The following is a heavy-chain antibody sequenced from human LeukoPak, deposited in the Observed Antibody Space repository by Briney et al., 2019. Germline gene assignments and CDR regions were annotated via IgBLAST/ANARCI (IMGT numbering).Heavy chain of an antibody. CDR2: ISDSGGST. V-gene: IGHV3-23*01. D-gene: IGHD6-19*01. Sequence: GGSLRLSCAASGFTFSNYDMSWVRQAPGKGLEWVSSISDSGGSTYYADSVKGRFTISRGNSKNTLYLQMTNLRAADTAVYYCAKDLSRAVAADWFDPWDQGSLVTVSS. CDR3: AKDLSRAVAADWFDP. CDR1: GFTFSNYD. J-gene: IGHJ5*02.